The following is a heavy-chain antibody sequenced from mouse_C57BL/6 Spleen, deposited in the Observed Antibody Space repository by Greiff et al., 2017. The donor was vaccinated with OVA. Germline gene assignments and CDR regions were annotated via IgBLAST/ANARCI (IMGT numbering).Heavy chain of an antibody. Sequence: EVKLVESGPELVKPGASVKMSCKASGYTFTDYNMHWVKQSHGKSLEWIGYINPNNGGTSYNQKFKGKATLTVNKSSSTAYMGLRSLTSEDSAVYYCAALYQTLYYFDYWGQGTTLTVSS. CDR1: GYTFTDYN. V-gene: IGHV1-22*01. J-gene: IGHJ2*01. D-gene: IGHD5-1*01. CDR2: INPNNGGT. CDR3: AALYQTLYYFDY.